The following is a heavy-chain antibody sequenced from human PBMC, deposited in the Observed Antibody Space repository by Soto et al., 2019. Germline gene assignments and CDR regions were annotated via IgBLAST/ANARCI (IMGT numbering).Heavy chain of an antibody. J-gene: IGHJ4*02. D-gene: IGHD4-17*01. V-gene: IGHV4-34*01. CDR3: VTSPMTTVTNEYYFDY. CDR1: GGSFSGYY. Sequence: QVQLQQWGAGLLKPSETLSLTCAVYGGSFSGYYWSWIRQPPGKGLEWIGEINHSGSTNYNPSLKSRVTISVDTSKNQFSLKLSSVTAADTAVYYCVTSPMTTVTNEYYFDYWGQGTLVTVSS. CDR2: INHSGST.